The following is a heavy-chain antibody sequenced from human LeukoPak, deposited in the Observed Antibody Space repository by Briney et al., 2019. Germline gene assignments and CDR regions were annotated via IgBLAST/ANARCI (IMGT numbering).Heavy chain of an antibody. V-gene: IGHV4-4*02. Sequence: SGTLSLTCGVSGGSISNTNWWTWVRQPRGKGLEWIGEVDLLGRTNYNPSLKSRVAISVDKSENHISLWLTSVTAADTAVYYCAREGGPYRPLDYSGQGTLVTVSS. CDR2: VDLLGRT. CDR1: GGSISNTNW. J-gene: IGHJ4*02. CDR3: AREGGPYRPLDY.